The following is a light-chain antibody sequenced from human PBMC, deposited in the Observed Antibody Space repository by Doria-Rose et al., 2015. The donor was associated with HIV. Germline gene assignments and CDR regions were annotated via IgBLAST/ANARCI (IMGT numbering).Light chain of an antibody. Sequence: DIRMTQSPESLGMSLGERAALNCKSNQSLLYTSKNYLAWYQQKPAQRPKLLIYWASTRHSGVPARFSGSGSGTDFTLTISSLEAEDVAVYYCQQYYDTPSFGPGTTVDIK. J-gene: IGKJ3*01. CDR3: QQYYDTPS. V-gene: IGKV4-1*01. CDR1: QSLLYTSKNY. CDR2: WAS.